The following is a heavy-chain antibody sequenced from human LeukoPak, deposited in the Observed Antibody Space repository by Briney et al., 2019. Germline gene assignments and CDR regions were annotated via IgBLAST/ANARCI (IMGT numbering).Heavy chain of an antibody. V-gene: IGHV3-53*01. CDR2: INGRGDIP. Sequence: GGSLRLSCAASGFTVSSNYMSWVRQAPGKGLEWVSGINGRGDIPYYADAVKGRFTISRDNSKNTLYLEMNRLRAEDTAVYYCAKGGGVAFWSGYYSALGMDVWGKGTTVTVSS. CDR1: GFTVSSNY. CDR3: AKGGGVAFWSGYYSALGMDV. J-gene: IGHJ6*04. D-gene: IGHD3-3*01.